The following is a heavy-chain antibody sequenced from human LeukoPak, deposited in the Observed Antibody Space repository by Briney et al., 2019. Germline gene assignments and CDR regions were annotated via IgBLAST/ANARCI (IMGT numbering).Heavy chain of an antibody. CDR1: GVNFDDYA. D-gene: IGHD5-24*01. CDR2: IYWKTGNG. Sequence: GRSLRLSCAVSGVNFDDYAMYWVRQAPGRGLGWVSGIYWKTGNGIYADSVQGRFTISRDNAKNSLYLQMSSLRAEDTALYYCTRRAARWQFDLWGRGTLLTVSS. CDR3: TRRAARWQFDL. V-gene: IGHV3-9*01. J-gene: IGHJ2*01.